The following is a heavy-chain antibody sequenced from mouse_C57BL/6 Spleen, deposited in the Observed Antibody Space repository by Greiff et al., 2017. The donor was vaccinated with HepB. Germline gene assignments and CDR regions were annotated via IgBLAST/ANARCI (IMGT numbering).Heavy chain of an antibody. Sequence: QVQLQQPGAELVKPGASVKLSCKASGYTFTSYWMQWVKQRPGQGLEWIGEIDPSDSYTNYNQKFKGKATLTVDTSSSTAYMQLSSLTSEDSAVYYCARSGSYYGSPHFDYWGQGTTLTVSS. J-gene: IGHJ2*01. D-gene: IGHD1-1*01. CDR3: ARSGSYYGSPHFDY. CDR1: GYTFTSYW. V-gene: IGHV1-50*01. CDR2: IDPSDSYT.